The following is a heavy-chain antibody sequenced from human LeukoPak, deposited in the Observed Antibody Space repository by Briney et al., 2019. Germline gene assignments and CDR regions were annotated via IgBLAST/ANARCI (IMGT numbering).Heavy chain of an antibody. V-gene: IGHV4-39*07. D-gene: IGHD1-26*01. Sequence: SETLSLTCTVSGGSISSSSYYWGWIRQPPGKGLEWIGSIYYSGSTYYNPSLKSRVTISVDTSKNQFSLKLSSVTAADTAVYYCARGAKWYYYMDVWGKGTTVTISS. CDR3: ARGAKWYYYMDV. CDR2: IYYSGST. CDR1: GGSISSSSYY. J-gene: IGHJ6*03.